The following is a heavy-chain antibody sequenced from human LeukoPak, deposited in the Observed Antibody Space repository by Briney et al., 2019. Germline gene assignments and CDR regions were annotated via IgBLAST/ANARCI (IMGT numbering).Heavy chain of an antibody. D-gene: IGHD3-9*01. CDR3: AREGSYYDILTGYYYGYFDY. V-gene: IGHV4-4*07. Sequence: SETLSLTCTVSGGSTSSYYWSWIRQPAGKGLEWIGRIYTSGSTNYNPSLKSRVTMSVDTSKNQFSLKLSSVTAADTAVYYCAREGSYYDILTGYYYGYFDYWGQGTLVTVSS. CDR1: GGSTSSYY. J-gene: IGHJ4*02. CDR2: IYTSGST.